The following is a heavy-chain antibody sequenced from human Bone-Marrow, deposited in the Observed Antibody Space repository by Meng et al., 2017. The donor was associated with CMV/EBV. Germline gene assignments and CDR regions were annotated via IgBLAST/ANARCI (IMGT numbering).Heavy chain of an antibody. CDR2: INPSGGST. CDR1: GYIFTDYY. V-gene: IGHV1-46*01. D-gene: IGHD3-22*01. J-gene: IGHJ4*02. CDR3: ARISGGENYYDSSGYYYYFDY. Sequence: ASVKVSCKASGYIFTDYYMHWVRQAPGQWLEWMGIINPSGGSTSYAQKFQGRVTMTRDTSTSTVYMELSSLRSEDTAVYYCARISGGENYYDSSGYYYYFDYWGQGTLVTVSS.